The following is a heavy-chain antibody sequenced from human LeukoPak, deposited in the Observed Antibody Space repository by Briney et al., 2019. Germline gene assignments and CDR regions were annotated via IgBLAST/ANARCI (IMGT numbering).Heavy chain of an antibody. CDR2: IYYSGST. J-gene: IGHJ3*02. CDR3: ARQHRTHDAFDI. D-gene: IGHD1-7*01. CDR1: GGSISSYY. Sequence: TPSETLSLTCTVSGGSISSYYWSWIRQPPGKGLEWIGYIYYSGSTNYNPSLKSRVTISVDTSKNQFSLKLSSVTAADTAVYYCARQHRTHDAFDIWGQGTMVTVSS. V-gene: IGHV4-59*01.